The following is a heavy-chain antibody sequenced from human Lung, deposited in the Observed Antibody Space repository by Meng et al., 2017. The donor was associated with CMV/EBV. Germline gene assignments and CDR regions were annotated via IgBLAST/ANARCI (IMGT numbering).Heavy chain of an antibody. J-gene: IGHJ3*02. CDR2: ISTSGSYR. V-gene: IGHV3-21*01. D-gene: IGHD6-6*01. Sequence: GGSLRLSCAASEITPSSYSMNWVRQAPGKRLEWVSSISTSGSYRYYADSAKGRFTISRDNAKNSLYLQMNSLRVEDTAVYYCALMAYSSSSGAFDIWGRGTMVTGSS. CDR3: ALMAYSSSSGAFDI. CDR1: EITPSSYS.